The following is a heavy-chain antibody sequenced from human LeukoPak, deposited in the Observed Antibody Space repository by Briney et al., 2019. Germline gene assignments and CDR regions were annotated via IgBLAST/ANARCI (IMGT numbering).Heavy chain of an antibody. CDR2: IYYSGST. J-gene: IGHJ5*02. CDR3: AREDCGGDCWFDP. D-gene: IGHD2-21*02. CDR1: GGSISSYY. V-gene: IGHV4-59*01. Sequence: SGTLSLTCTVSGGSISSYYWSWIRQPPGKGLEWIGYIYYSGSTNYNPSLKSRVTISVDTSKNQFSLKLSSVTAADTAVYYCAREDCGGDCWFDPWGQGTLVTVSS.